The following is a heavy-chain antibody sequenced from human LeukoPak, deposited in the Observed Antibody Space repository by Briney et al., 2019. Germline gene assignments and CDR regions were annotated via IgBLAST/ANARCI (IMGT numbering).Heavy chain of an antibody. V-gene: IGHV4-34*01. J-gene: IGHJ6*03. CDR2: VNHRGSN. CDR3: ARDYWGSWENYYYYYYMDV. Sequence: SETLSLTCAVYGGSFSDYNWSWMRQPPRKGLEWSGEVNHRGSNDYNPSLNSRVTISVDTSKNQFSLKLSSVTAADTAVYYCARDYWGSWENYYYYYYMDVWGKGTTVTISS. CDR1: GGSFSDYN. D-gene: IGHD3-10*01.